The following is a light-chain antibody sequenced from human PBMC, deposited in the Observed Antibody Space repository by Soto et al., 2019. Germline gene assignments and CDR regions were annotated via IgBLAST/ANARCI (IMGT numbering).Light chain of an antibody. CDR2: TNN. V-gene: IGLV1-44*01. J-gene: IGLJ1*01. CDR1: SSNIGSDT. Sequence: QSVLTQPPSASGTPGQRVTISCSGGSSNIGSDTVNWYQHLPGTAPKLLIYTNNQRPSGVPDRFSGSKSGTSASLTISGLQSEDESEYYCASWDDRLKGYVFGPGTKLTVL. CDR3: ASWDDRLKGYV.